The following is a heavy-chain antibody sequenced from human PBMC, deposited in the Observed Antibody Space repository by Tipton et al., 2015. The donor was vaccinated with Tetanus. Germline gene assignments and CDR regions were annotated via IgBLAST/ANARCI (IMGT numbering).Heavy chain of an antibody. D-gene: IGHD4-17*01. Sequence: GLVKPSETLSLTCTVSGGSMSTYYWSWIRQPPGKGLEWIGYVYYTGSTYYNPSLKSRLTISVDTSKNLVSLKLTSVTAADTAVYYCARPSTTVTPRAFDVWGQGTLVTVSS. CDR1: GGSMSTYY. CDR2: VYYTGST. J-gene: IGHJ4*02. CDR3: ARPSTTVTPRAFDV. V-gene: IGHV4-59*12.